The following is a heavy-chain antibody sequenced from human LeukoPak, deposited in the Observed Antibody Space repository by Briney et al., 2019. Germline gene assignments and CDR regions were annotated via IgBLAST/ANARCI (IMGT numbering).Heavy chain of an antibody. CDR2: ICPVNPHT. CDR3: ARAGGGSRRNWFDP. V-gene: IGHV5-51*01. J-gene: IGHJ5*02. D-gene: IGHD3-16*01. Sequence: GLSLTISCTGSGYSFTSYWIGWVRHMPGQGLDWMGIICPVNPHTRYSPSFPGQVTISADKSISTAYLQWSSLKASDTAMYYCARAGGGSRRNWFDPWGEGTLVTVSS. CDR1: GYSFTSYW.